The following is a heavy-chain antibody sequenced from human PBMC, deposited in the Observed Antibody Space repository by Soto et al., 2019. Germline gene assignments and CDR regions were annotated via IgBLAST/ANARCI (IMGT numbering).Heavy chain of an antibody. CDR3: ARRRDSSALSGGWFDP. V-gene: IGHV3-30-3*01. J-gene: IGHJ5*02. Sequence: QVQLVESGGGVVQPGRSLRLSCAASGFTFSSYAMHWVRQAPGKGLEWAVFISYDGSNKYYADSVKGRFTISRDNSKNTLYLQMNSLRAEDTAVYYCARRRDSSALSGGWFDPWGQGTLVTVSS. CDR2: ISYDGSNK. D-gene: IGHD3-22*01. CDR1: GFTFSSYA.